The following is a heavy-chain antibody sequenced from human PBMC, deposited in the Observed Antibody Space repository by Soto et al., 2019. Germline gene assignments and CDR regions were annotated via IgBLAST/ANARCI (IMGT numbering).Heavy chain of an antibody. CDR1: GFTFSSYA. CDR2: ISGSGGST. CDR3: AKAQYCSGGSCLAYYFDY. V-gene: IGHV3-23*01. D-gene: IGHD2-15*01. J-gene: IGHJ4*02. Sequence: PGGSLRLSYAASGFTFSSYAMSWVRQAPGKGLEWVSAISGSGGSTYYADSVKGRFTISRDNSKNTLYLQMNSLRAEDTAVYYCAKAQYCSGGSCLAYYFDYWGQGTLVTVSS.